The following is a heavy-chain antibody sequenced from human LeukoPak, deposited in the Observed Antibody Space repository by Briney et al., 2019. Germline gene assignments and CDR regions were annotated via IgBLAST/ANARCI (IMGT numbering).Heavy chain of an antibody. Sequence: GGSLRLSCAASGFTFNTYDMNWVRRSPGKGLEWVSSICSSGSYIYHADSVKGRLTISRDNAKNSLYLQMNSLRAEDTAVYYCARVLGSSEDYVWGSYRFWGQGTLVTVSS. V-gene: IGHV3-21*01. CDR2: ICSSGSYI. CDR3: ARVLGSSEDYVWGSYRF. D-gene: IGHD3-16*02. CDR1: GFTFNTYD. J-gene: IGHJ4*02.